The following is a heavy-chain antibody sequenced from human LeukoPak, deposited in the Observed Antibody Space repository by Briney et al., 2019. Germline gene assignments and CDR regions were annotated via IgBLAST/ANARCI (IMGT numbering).Heavy chain of an antibody. CDR3: ARDKGENWFDP. V-gene: IGHV1-2*02. J-gene: IGHJ5*02. Sequence: GASVKVSCKASGYTFTGYYMHRVRQAPGQGLEWMGWIIPNSGDTNYAQRFQRTVTMTRDTSISTAYLELTRLRSDDAAVYYCARDKGENWFDPWGQGTLVTVSS. CDR2: IIPNSGDT. CDR1: GYTFTGYY.